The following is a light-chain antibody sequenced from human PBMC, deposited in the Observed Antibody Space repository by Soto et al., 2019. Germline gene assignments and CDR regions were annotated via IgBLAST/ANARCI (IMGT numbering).Light chain of an antibody. CDR2: GAS. Sequence: DIQMTQSPSSLSASVGDRVSITCRASRGISNYVTWYQQRPGKAPKLLIYGASTLQSGVPSRFSGSGSGTEFTLTISSLQPDDSATYYCLHSDSFSWTFGQGTKVEIK. V-gene: IGKV1-16*01. CDR3: LHSDSFSWT. CDR1: RGISNY. J-gene: IGKJ1*01.